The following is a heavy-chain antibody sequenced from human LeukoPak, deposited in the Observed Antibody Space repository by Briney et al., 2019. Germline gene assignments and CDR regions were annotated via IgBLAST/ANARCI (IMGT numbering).Heavy chain of an antibody. D-gene: IGHD3-3*01. CDR3: AGLQWLSPLFHWFDP. CDR1: GFTFRSYA. J-gene: IGHJ5*02. V-gene: IGHV3-23*01. CDR2: ISGSGGSR. Sequence: PGGSLRLSCAASGFTFRSYAMSWVRQAPGKGLEWVSGISGSGGSRYYADSVKGRFTISRDNTKKKVYVEMNSLRAEDTAVYYCAGLQWLSPLFHWFDPWGQGTLVTVSS.